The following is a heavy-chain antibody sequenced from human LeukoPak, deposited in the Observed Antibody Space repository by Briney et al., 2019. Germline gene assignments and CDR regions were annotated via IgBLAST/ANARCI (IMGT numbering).Heavy chain of an antibody. V-gene: IGHV3-53*01. CDR1: GFTVSSNY. CDR2: IYSGGST. J-gene: IGHJ4*02. CDR3: ARNGYTSGWYRN. D-gene: IGHD6-19*01. Sequence: GGSLRLSCAASGFTVSSNYMSWVRQAPGKGLEWVSTIYSGGSTYYADSVKGRFTISRDNSKNTLYLQMNSLRGGDTAVYYCARNGYTSGWYRNWGQGTLVTVSS.